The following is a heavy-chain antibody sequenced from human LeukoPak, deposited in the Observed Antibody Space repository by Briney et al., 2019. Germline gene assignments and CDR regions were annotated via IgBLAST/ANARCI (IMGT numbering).Heavy chain of an antibody. Sequence: ASVKVSCKASGYTFTSYGISWVRQAPGQGLEWMGWISAYNGNTNYAQKLQGRVTMTTDTSTSTAYMELRSLRPDDTAVYYCARDSSWHYYYYYYYMDVWGKGTTVTISS. CDR3: ARDSSWHYYYYYYYMDV. CDR1: GYTFTSYG. J-gene: IGHJ6*03. CDR2: ISAYNGNT. V-gene: IGHV1-18*01. D-gene: IGHD6-13*01.